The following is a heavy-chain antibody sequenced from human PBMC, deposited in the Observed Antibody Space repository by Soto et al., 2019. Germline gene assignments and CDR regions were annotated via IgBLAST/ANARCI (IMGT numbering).Heavy chain of an antibody. J-gene: IGHJ3*02. Sequence: GASMKVACKASGYTFTSYGISWVRQAPGEGLEWMGWISAYNGNTNYAQKLQGRVTMTTDTSTSTAYMELRSLRSDDTAVYYCARVGYDSSCHALPSDAFDISAQGTIVTVS. CDR3: ARVGYDSSCHALPSDAFDI. D-gene: IGHD3-22*01. CDR1: GYTFTSYG. V-gene: IGHV1-18*01. CDR2: ISAYNGNT.